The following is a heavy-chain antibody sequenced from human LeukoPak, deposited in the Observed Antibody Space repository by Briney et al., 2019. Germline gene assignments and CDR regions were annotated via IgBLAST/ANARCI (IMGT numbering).Heavy chain of an antibody. Sequence: GRSLRLSCAASGFTFSSYGMHWVRQAPGKGLEWVAVIWYDGSNEYYADSVKGRFTISRDNSKNTLYLQMNSLRAEDTAVYYCARDSDGAEYFQHWGQGTLVTVSS. V-gene: IGHV3-33*01. CDR2: IWYDGSNE. J-gene: IGHJ1*01. CDR3: ARDSDGAEYFQH. CDR1: GFTFSSYG.